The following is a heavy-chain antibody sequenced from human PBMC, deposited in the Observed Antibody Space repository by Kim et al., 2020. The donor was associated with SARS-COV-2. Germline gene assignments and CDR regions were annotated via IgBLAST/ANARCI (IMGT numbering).Heavy chain of an antibody. D-gene: IGHD3-3*01. V-gene: IGHV3-30-3*01. CDR3: AASADFWSGYASFDY. Sequence: GGSLRLSCAASGFTFSSYAMHWVRQAPGKGLEWVAVISYDGSNKYYADSVKGRFTISRDNSKNTLYLQMNSLRAEDTAVYYCAASADFWSGYASFDYWGQGTLVTVSS. J-gene: IGHJ4*02. CDR2: ISYDGSNK. CDR1: GFTFSSYA.